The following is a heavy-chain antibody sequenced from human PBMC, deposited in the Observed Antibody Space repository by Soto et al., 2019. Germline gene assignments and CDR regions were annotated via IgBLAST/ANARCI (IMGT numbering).Heavy chain of an antibody. V-gene: IGHV4-4*02. CDR3: AKDGRNGYNLFY. CDR1: GDSISSGGW. D-gene: IGHD5-12*01. Sequence: QVQLQESGPGVVKPSGTLSLTCAVSGDSISSGGWWSWVRQPPRKGLEWIGEIYHSGSTNYNPSLKSRVTILVDMSKNHFSLNLNSVNVADTAIYYCAKDGRNGYNLFYWGQGTRVTVSS. J-gene: IGHJ4*02. CDR2: IYHSGST.